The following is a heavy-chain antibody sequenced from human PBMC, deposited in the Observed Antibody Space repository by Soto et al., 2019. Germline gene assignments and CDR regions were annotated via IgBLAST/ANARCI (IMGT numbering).Heavy chain of an antibody. CDR2: ISSSSSTI. Sequence: EVQLVESGGGLVQPGGSLRLSCGASGFTFSRYSMNWVRQAPGKGVEWVSYISSSSSTINYADSLKGRFTISRDNAKNSLYLQMNSLTAEDTAVYYCARDRIDIVVVPAAKRYYYYMDVWGKGTTVTVSS. V-gene: IGHV3-48*01. D-gene: IGHD2-2*01. J-gene: IGHJ6*03. CDR1: GFTFSRYS. CDR3: ARDRIDIVVVPAAKRYYYYMDV.